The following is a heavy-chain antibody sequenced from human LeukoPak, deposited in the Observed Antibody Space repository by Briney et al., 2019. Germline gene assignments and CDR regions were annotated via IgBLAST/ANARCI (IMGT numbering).Heavy chain of an antibody. Sequence: ASVKVSCKASGYTFNNYYIHWARQAPGQGLEWMGIINPSGGTTSYAQNFRGRVTMTRDTSTSTVYMELSSLTSEDTAIYYCARGGYGSGILNWFDPWAREPWSPSPQ. CDR1: GYTFNNYY. V-gene: IGHV1-46*02. J-gene: IGHJ5*02. CDR2: INPSGGTT. CDR3: ARGGYGSGILNWFDP. D-gene: IGHD3-10*01.